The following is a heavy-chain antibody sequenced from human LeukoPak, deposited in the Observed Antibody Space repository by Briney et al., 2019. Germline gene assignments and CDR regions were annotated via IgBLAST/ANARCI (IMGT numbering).Heavy chain of an antibody. J-gene: IGHJ4*02. D-gene: IGHD3-22*01. CDR1: GGSISSYY. Sequence: SETLSLTCTVSGGSISSYYWSWIRQPPGKGLEWIGYIYYSGSTYYNPSLKSRVTISVDTSKNQFSLKLSSVTAADTAVYYCATALNYYDSSGYSLYFDYWGQGTLVTVSS. CDR3: ATALNYYDSSGYSLYFDY. V-gene: IGHV4-59*08. CDR2: IYYSGST.